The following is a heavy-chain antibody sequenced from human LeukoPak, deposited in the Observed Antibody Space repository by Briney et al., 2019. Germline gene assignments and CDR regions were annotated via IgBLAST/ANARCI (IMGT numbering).Heavy chain of an antibody. J-gene: IGHJ6*03. CDR3: ARGVLTGMDYMDV. D-gene: IGHD1-20*01. Sequence: GGSLRLSCVASGFTFSSYWMIWVRQAPGKGLEWVANIKEDGSEEYYVDSVKGRFTISRDNAKNSLYLQMKTVRAEDTALYYCARGVLTGMDYMDVWGKGTTVTVSS. CDR1: GFTFSSYW. CDR2: IKEDGSEE. V-gene: IGHV3-7*01.